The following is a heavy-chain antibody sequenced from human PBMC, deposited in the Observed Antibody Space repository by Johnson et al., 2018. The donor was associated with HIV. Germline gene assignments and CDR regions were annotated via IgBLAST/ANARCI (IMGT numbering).Heavy chain of an antibody. CDR3: ARGDWDYYPDAFDI. V-gene: IGHV3-13*01. CDR1: GFTFSSYD. D-gene: IGHD3-22*01. CDR2: IGTAGDT. J-gene: IGHJ3*02. Sequence: VQLVESGGGVVQPGRSLRLSCAASGFTFSSYDMHWVRQATGKGLEWVSAIGTAGDTYYPGSVKGRFTISRENAKNSLYLQMNSLRAGDTAVYYCARGDWDYYPDAFDIWGQGTLVTVSS.